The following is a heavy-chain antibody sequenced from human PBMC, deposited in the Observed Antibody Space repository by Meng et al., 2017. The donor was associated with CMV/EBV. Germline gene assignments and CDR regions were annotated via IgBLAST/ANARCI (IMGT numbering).Heavy chain of an antibody. CDR1: GFSFTTFW. Sequence: GGSLRLSCAASGFSFTTFWMTWVRQAPGKGLEWVANVKEDGTGQWYVDSVKGRFTVSKDNAKQSVYLQMDSLRAEDTAVYYCTRVGFRGQDIVATESLTQPYYYYGMDVWGQGTTVTVSS. D-gene: IGHD5-12*01. J-gene: IGHJ6*02. CDR2: VKEDGTGQ. V-gene: IGHV3-7*01. CDR3: TRVGFRGQDIVATESLTQPYYYYGMDV.